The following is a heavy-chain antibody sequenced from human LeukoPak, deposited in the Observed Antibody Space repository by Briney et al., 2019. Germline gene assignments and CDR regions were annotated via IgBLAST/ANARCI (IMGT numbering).Heavy chain of an antibody. D-gene: IGHD5-12*01. V-gene: IGHV3-7*01. CDR3: VASLIVATIVDWFDP. CDR1: GFTFSSYW. J-gene: IGHJ5*02. CDR2: IKKDGSEK. Sequence: GGSLRLSCAASGFTFSSYWMSWVRRAPGKGLEWVANIKKDGSEKYYVDSVKGRFTISRDNAKNSLYLQMNSLRAEDTAVYYCVASLIVATIVDWFDPWGQGTLVTVSS.